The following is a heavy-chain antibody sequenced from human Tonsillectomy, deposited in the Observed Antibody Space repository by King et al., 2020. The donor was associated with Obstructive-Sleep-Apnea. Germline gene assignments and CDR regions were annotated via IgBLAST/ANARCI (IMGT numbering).Heavy chain of an antibody. V-gene: IGHV3-48*04. Sequence: VQLVESGGGLVQPGGSLRLSCAASGFTFSSYSMNWVRQAPGKGLEWVSYISSSSSTIYYADSVKGRFTISRDNAKNSLYLQMNSLRAEDTAVYYCAGDLMGIAEGNWYFDLWGRGTLVTVSS. CDR3: AGDLMGIAEGNWYFDL. J-gene: IGHJ2*01. CDR1: GFTFSSYS. CDR2: ISSSSSTI. D-gene: IGHD6-13*01.